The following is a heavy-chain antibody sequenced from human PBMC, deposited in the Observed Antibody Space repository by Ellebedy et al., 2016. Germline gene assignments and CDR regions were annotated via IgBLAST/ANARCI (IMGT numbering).Heavy chain of an antibody. Sequence: GGSLRLSXAASGFTFTTYVLNWVRQAPGKGLEWVSSISSSSSYIYYADSVKGRFTISRDNAKNSLYLQMNSLRAEDTAVYYCARDKYGDYGYDYWGQGTLVTVSS. CDR3: ARDKYGDYGYDY. J-gene: IGHJ4*02. D-gene: IGHD4-17*01. CDR1: GFTFTTYV. CDR2: ISSSSSYI. V-gene: IGHV3-21*01.